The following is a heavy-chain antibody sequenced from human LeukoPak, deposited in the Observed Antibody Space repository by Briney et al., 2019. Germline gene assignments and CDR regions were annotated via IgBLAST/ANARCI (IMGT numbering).Heavy chain of an antibody. Sequence: PSETLSLTCAVSGYSISSGYYWGWIRQPPGKGLEWIGSIYHSGSTNYNPSLKSRVTISVDTSKNQFSLKLSSVTAADTAVYYCARDPALEYCSSTSCYPYYYYGMDVWGQGTTVTVSS. CDR1: GYSISSGYY. D-gene: IGHD2-2*01. V-gene: IGHV4-38-2*02. CDR3: ARDPALEYCSSTSCYPYYYYGMDV. J-gene: IGHJ6*02. CDR2: IYHSGST.